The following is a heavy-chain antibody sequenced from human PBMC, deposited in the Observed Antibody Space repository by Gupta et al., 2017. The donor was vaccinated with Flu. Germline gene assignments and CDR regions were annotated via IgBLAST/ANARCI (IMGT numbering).Heavy chain of an antibody. CDR3: ARDLDGVVPAAIFVGAFDY. D-gene: IGHD2-2*02. Sequence: EVQLVESGGGLVQPGGSLRLSCAASGFTFSSYSMNWVRQAPGKGLEWVSYISSSSSTIYYADSVKGRFTIYRDNAKNSLYLQMNSLRDEDTAVYYCARDLDGVVPAAIFVGAFDYWGQGTLVTVSS. CDR2: ISSSSSTI. V-gene: IGHV3-48*02. CDR1: GFTFSSYS. J-gene: IGHJ4*02.